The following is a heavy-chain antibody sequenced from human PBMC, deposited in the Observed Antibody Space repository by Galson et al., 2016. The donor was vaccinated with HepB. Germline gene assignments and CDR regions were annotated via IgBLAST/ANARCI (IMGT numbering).Heavy chain of an antibody. V-gene: IGHV1-18*01. CDR2: ISAHNGNT. CDR3: ARATIGGSWPYHHYCGMDV. CDR1: GYTFSSFG. J-gene: IGHJ6*02. Sequence: SVKVSCKASGYTFSSFGVSWVRQAPGQGLEWMGWISAHNGNTNFDQKFQGRVTMTTDTSTSTAYMELRSLRSDDSAVYYCARATIGGSWPYHHYCGMDVWGQGTTVTVSS. D-gene: IGHD3-16*01.